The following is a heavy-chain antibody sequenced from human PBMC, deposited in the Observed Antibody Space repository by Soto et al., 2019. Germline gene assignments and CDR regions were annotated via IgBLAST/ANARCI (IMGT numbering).Heavy chain of an antibody. CDR1: GDSIGRFY. CDR2: VYSTGGT. D-gene: IGHD1-26*01. Sequence: QVQLHESGPGLVKPSETLSLTCNVSGDSIGRFYWSWIRQSAEKGQEWIGGVYSTGGTAYNPALKGRVTISLDRSNNHVSLEMNSVTAADTAVYFCARDLSGTGLDIWGRGTRVTVSS. CDR3: ARDLSGTGLDI. J-gene: IGHJ6*02. V-gene: IGHV4-4*07.